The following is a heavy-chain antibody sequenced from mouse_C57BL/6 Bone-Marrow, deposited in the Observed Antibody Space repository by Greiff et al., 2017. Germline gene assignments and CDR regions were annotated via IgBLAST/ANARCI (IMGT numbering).Heavy chain of an antibody. J-gene: IGHJ1*03. Sequence: EVQLVESGGGLVKPGGSLKLSCAASGFTFSSYAMSWVRQTPEKRLEWVATISDGGSYTYYPDNVKGRFTISRDNAKNNLYLQMSHLKSEDTAMYYCARDPVFRYFDVWGTGTTVTVSS. V-gene: IGHV5-4*01. CDR1: GFTFSSYA. D-gene: IGHD6-2*01. CDR2: ISDGGSYT. CDR3: ARDPVFRYFDV.